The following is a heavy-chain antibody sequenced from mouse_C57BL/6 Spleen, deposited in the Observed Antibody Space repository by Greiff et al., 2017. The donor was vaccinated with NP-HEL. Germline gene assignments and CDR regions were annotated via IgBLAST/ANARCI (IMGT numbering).Heavy chain of an antibody. V-gene: IGHV1-50*01. J-gene: IGHJ2*01. CDR3: ARNDYDYDPPYYFDY. D-gene: IGHD2-4*01. Sequence: QVQLQQPGAELVKPGASVKLSCKASGYTFTSYWMQWVKQRPGQGLEWIGEIDPSDSYTNYNQKFKGKATLTVDTSSSTAYMQLSSLTSEDSAVYYCARNDYDYDPPYYFDYWGQGTTLTVSS. CDR1: GYTFTSYW. CDR2: IDPSDSYT.